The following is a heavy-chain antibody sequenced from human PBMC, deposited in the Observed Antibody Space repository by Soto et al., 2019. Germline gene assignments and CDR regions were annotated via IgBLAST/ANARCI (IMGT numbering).Heavy chain of an antibody. D-gene: IGHD5-18*01. CDR1: GFTFSSYS. V-gene: IGHV3-21*01. CDR2: ISSSSSYI. Sequence: GGSLRLSCAASGFTFSSYSMNWVRQAPGKGLEWVSSISSSSSYIYYADSVKGRFTISRDNAKNSLYLQMNSLRAEDTAVYYCARFSKQQGLRPPRYSYMAVGGKGTTVTVS. CDR3: ARFSKQQGLRPPRYSYMAV. J-gene: IGHJ6*03.